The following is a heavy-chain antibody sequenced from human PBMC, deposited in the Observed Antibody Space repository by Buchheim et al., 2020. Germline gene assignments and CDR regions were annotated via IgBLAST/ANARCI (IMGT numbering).Heavy chain of an antibody. J-gene: IGHJ6*03. CDR2: IKQDGSEK. Sequence: EVQLVESGGGLVQPGGSLRLSCAASGFTFSSYWMSWVRQAPGKGLEWVANIKQDGSEKYYVESVKGRFTISRDNAKNSLYLQMNSLRAEDTAVYYCARSNWDYGVYYYYYMDVWGKGTT. CDR3: ARSNWDYGVYYYYYMDV. CDR1: GFTFSSYW. V-gene: IGHV3-7*01. D-gene: IGHD4-17*01.